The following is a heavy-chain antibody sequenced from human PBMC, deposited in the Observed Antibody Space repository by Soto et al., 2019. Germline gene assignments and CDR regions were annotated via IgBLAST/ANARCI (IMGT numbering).Heavy chain of an antibody. Sequence: GGSLRLSCAASGFTFSSYGMHWVRQAPGKGLEWVALISYDGSNKYYADSVKGRFTISRDNSRNTLYLQMNSLRADDTAVFYCAKDSGYQARASYYSAMNIWGQGTPVTVSS. CDR1: GFTFSSYG. V-gene: IGHV3-30*18. CDR3: AKDSGYQARASYYSAMNI. J-gene: IGHJ6*02. CDR2: ISYDGSNK. D-gene: IGHD2-2*01.